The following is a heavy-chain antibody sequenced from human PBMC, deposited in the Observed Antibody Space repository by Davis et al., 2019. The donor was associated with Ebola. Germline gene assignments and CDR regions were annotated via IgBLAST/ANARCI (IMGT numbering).Heavy chain of an antibody. CDR3: ARDQQLRDYYYYGMDV. D-gene: IGHD2-2*01. CDR2: INPNSGGT. Sequence: ASVKVSCKASGYTFTSYAMHWVRQAPGQRLEWMGWINPNSGGTNYAQKFQGWVTMTRDTSISTAYMELSRLRSDDTAVYYCARDQQLRDYYYYGMDVWGQGTTVTVSS. CDR1: GYTFTSYA. V-gene: IGHV1-2*04. J-gene: IGHJ6*02.